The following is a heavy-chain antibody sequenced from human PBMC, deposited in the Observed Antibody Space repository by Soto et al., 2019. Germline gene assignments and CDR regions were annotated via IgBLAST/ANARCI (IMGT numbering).Heavy chain of an antibody. CDR1: GFTFSNYA. J-gene: IGHJ4*02. Sequence: PGVSLRLSCAASGFTFSNYAMSWVRQAPGQGLEWVSGITDSGRSTYYADSVKGRFTISRDNSKNTLYLQMNSLRVEDTAVYYCIHGYYFDYWGQGTLVTVSS. CDR3: IHGYYFDY. CDR2: ITDSGRST. V-gene: IGHV3-23*01. D-gene: IGHD5-12*01.